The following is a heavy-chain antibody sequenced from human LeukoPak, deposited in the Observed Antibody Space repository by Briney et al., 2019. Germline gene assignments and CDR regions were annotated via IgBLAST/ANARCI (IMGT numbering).Heavy chain of an antibody. Sequence: GRSLRLSCAASGFTFSSYAMHWVRQAPGKGLEWVAVISYDGSNKYYADSVKGRFTISRDNSKNTLYLQMNSLRAEDTAVYYCARDGEYYDSSGYHRNDAFDIWGQGTMVTVSS. D-gene: IGHD3-22*01. J-gene: IGHJ3*02. V-gene: IGHV3-30*04. CDR3: ARDGEYYDSSGYHRNDAFDI. CDR1: GFTFSSYA. CDR2: ISYDGSNK.